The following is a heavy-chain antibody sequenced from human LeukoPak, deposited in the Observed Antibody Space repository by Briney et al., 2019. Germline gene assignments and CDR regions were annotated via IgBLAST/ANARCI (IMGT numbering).Heavy chain of an antibody. CDR3: AREVSDQDTTMVTVIWFDP. V-gene: IGHV1-46*01. Sequence: ASVKVSCKASGYTFTSYGISWVRQAPGQGLEWMGIINPSGGSTTYAQKFQGRVTMTRDMSTSTVYMELSSLRSEDTAVYYCAREVSDQDTTMVTVIWFDPWGQGTLVTVSS. J-gene: IGHJ5*02. CDR2: INPSGGST. CDR1: GYTFTSYG. D-gene: IGHD5-18*01.